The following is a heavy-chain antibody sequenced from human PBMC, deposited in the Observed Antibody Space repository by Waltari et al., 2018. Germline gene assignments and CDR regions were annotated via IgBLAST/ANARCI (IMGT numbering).Heavy chain of an antibody. D-gene: IGHD3-16*01. CDR3: VVGDRYAGI. J-gene: IGHJ3*02. CDR1: GFTFTNNP. Sequence: LSEAGGRLVSPGESLRLACTASGFTFTNNPMSWVRQAPGRGLEWVAGISTRLVITYSADSVKGRFTISRDNSENKIFLQMDNVRVEDTATYYCVVGDRYAGIWGQGTLVTVSS. CDR2: ISTRLVIT. V-gene: IGHV3-23*01.